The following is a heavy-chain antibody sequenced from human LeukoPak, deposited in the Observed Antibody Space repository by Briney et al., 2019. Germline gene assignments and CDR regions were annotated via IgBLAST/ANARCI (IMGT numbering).Heavy chain of an antibody. CDR3: ARDGLDYYDSSGYCSTPRYYFDY. Sequence: ASVKVSCKVSGYTFTYYYIHWVRQAPGQGLEWMGWINPNSGGTNYAQKFQGRVTMTRDTSISTAYMELSRLRSDDTAVYYCARDGLDYYDSSGYCSTPRYYFDYWGQGTLVTVSS. CDR1: GYTFTYYY. CDR2: INPNSGGT. J-gene: IGHJ4*02. D-gene: IGHD3-22*01. V-gene: IGHV1-2*02.